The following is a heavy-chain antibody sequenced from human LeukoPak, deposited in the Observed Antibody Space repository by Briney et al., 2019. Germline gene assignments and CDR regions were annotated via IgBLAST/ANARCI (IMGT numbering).Heavy chain of an antibody. CDR1: GFTFSNAW. J-gene: IGHJ4*02. Sequence: GGSLRLSCAASGFTFSNAWMSWVRQAPGKGREWVGRIKSKTDGGTTDYAAPVKGRFTISRDDSKNTLYLQMNSLKTEDTAVYYCTTSKDILTGYYYFDYWGQGTLVTVSS. D-gene: IGHD3-9*01. CDR2: IKSKTDGGTT. CDR3: TTSKDILTGYYYFDY. V-gene: IGHV3-15*01.